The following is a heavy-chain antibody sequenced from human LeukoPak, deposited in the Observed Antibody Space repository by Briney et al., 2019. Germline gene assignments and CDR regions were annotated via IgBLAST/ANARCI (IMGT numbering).Heavy chain of an antibody. J-gene: IGHJ4*02. CDR2: IIPILGIA. V-gene: IGHV1-69*04. CDR1: GGTFSSYA. D-gene: IGHD4-17*01. Sequence: EASVKVPCKASGGTFSSYAISWVRQAPGQGLEWMGRIIPILGIANYAQKFRGRVTITADKSTSTAYMELSSLRSEDTAVYYCARGTVRFDYWGQGTLVTVSS. CDR3: ARGTVRFDY.